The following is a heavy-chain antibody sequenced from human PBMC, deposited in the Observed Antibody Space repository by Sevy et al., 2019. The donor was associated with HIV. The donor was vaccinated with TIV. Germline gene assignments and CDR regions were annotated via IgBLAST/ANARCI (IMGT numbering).Heavy chain of an antibody. Sequence: ASVKVSCKVSGYTLTGLSMHWVRQAPGKGLEWMGRFDPEDGETIYAKNFQGRVTLTGDTSRDIAYMELSSLRYEDTAVYYCATAREYYQDSSGYLDFWGQGTLVTVSS. CDR2: FDPEDGET. J-gene: IGHJ4*02. D-gene: IGHD3-22*01. CDR3: ATAREYYQDSSGYLDF. CDR1: GYTLTGLS. V-gene: IGHV1-24*01.